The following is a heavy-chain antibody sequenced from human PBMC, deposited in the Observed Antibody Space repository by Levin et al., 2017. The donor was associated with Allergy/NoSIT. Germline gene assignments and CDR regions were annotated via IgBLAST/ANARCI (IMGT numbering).Heavy chain of an antibody. J-gene: IGHJ4*02. D-gene: IGHD2-2*01. CDR2: IRSKANSYAT. CDR3: TRHYCSSTNCYDLLGFDS. Sequence: GGSLRLSCAASGFTFSGSAMHWVRQASGKGLEWVGRIRSKANSYATAYAASVEDRFTISRDDSKNTAYLQMNSLKTEDTAVYYCTRHYCSSTNCYDLLGFDSWGQGTLVTVSS. V-gene: IGHV3-73*01. CDR1: GFTFSGSA.